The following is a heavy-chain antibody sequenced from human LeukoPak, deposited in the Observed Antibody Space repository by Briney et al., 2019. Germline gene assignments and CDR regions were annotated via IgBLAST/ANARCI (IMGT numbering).Heavy chain of an antibody. D-gene: IGHD1-1*01. J-gene: IGHJ4*02. Sequence: GGSLRLSCAASGFTFSSYGMTWVRQAPGKGLEWVSYISSSSSTIYYADSVKGRFTISRDNAKNTLYLQMNSLRAEDTAVYYCASEGTTGTTWGPDYWGQGTLVTVSS. CDR2: ISSSSSTI. CDR3: ASEGTTGTTWGPDY. CDR1: GFTFSSYG. V-gene: IGHV3-48*04.